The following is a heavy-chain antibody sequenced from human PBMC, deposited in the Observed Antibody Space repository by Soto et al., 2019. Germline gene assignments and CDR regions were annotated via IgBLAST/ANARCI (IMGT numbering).Heavy chain of an antibody. V-gene: IGHV4-31*03. CDR1: GGSISSGGYY. J-gene: IGHJ4*02. CDR2: IYYSGST. Sequence: QVQLQESGPGLVKPSQTLSLTCTVSGGSISSGGYYWSWIRQHPGKGLEWIGYIYYSGSTYYNPSLKSRVTISVDTSKNQFSLKLSSVTAADTAVYYCARASLAVAEFYYFDYWGQGTLVTVSS. D-gene: IGHD6-19*01. CDR3: ARASLAVAEFYYFDY.